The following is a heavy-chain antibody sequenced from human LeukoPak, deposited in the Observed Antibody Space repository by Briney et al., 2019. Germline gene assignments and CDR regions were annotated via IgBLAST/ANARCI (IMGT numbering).Heavy chain of an antibody. V-gene: IGHV4-39*07. CDR2: IYYSGST. D-gene: IGHD5-12*01. Sequence: SETLSLTCTVSGGSISSSSYYWGWIRQPPGKGLEWIGSIYYSGSTYYNPSLKSRVTISVDTSKNQFSLKLSSVTAADTAVYYCARPGYSGYDYVYWGQGTLVTVSS. CDR3: ARPGYSGYDYVY. CDR1: GGSISSSSYY. J-gene: IGHJ4*02.